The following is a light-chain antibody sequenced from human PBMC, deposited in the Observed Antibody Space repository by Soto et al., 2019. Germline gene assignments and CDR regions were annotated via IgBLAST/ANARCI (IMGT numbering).Light chain of an antibody. CDR3: ASWDDSLGGVV. Sequence: QSVLTQPPSESGTPGQRVIISCSGSNSNIGNNYVFWYQQFLGTAPKLLIQRNNQRPSGVPDRFSGSKSVTSASLAISGLRSEDEADYYCASWDDSLGGVVFGGGTKLTVL. CDR2: RNN. V-gene: IGLV1-47*01. J-gene: IGLJ2*01. CDR1: NSNIGNNY.